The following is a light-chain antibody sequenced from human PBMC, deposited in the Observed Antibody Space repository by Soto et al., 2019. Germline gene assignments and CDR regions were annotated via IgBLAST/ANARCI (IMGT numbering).Light chain of an antibody. CDR3: QQYGSVPLT. V-gene: IGKV3-20*01. J-gene: IGKJ4*01. Sequence: EIVLKQSPGTLSLSPGERATLSCRARQSGSPSSLAWYQQKTGQAPRLLIYGSSSRATGIPDRFSGSGSGADFTLTIGRLEPEEFAVYYCQQYGSVPLTFGGGTKVEIQ. CDR1: QSGSPSS. CDR2: GSS.